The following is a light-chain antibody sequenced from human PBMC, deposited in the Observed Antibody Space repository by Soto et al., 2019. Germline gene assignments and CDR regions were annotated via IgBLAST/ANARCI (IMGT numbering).Light chain of an antibody. Sequence: EIVLTQSPDTLSLSPGERATFSCRDSPTSSRSYIAWYQKKAGQAPRLLIYGASTRATGIPDRITGSGSGTDFTLTISRLEPDDSAVYYCQQYGSSFGQGTKLEIK. CDR3: QQYGSS. CDR2: GAS. CDR1: PTSSRSY. J-gene: IGKJ2*01. V-gene: IGKV3-20*01.